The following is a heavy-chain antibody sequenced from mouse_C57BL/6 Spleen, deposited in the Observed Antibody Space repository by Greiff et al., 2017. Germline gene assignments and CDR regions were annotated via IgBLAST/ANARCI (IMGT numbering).Heavy chain of an antibody. D-gene: IGHD2-4*01. J-gene: IGHJ4*01. CDR1: GFTFSDYG. CDR3: ARRRITTGYYYAMDY. Sequence: VQLKESGGGLVKPGGSLKLSCAASGFTFSDYGMHWVRQAPEKGLEWVAYISSGSSTIYYADTVKGRFTISRDNAKNTLFLQMTSLRSEDTAMYYCARRRITTGYYYAMDYWGQGTSVTVSS. CDR2: ISSGSSTI. V-gene: IGHV5-17*01.